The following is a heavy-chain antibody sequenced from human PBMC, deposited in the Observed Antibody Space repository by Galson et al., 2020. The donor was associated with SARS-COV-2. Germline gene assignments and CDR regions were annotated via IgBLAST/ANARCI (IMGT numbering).Heavy chain of an antibody. CDR2: IYDSANT. Sequence: SQTLSLTCAVSGGSVSGGDFSWSWFRQPPGKGLEWIGYIYDSANTYYNPSLKSRVSISVDRSKNQFSLNLSSVTAADTAVYYCARGQQTELLTPFDFWGQGTLVTVSS. D-gene: IGHD1-26*01. V-gene: IGHV4-30-2*01. CDR3: ARGQQTELLTPFDF. J-gene: IGHJ4*02. CDR1: GGSVSGGDFS.